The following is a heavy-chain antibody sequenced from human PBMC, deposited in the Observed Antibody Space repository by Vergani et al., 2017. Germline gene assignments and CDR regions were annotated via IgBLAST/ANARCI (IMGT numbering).Heavy chain of an antibody. J-gene: IGHJ5*02. Sequence: VQLLESGGGLVQPGASVKVSCKASGYTFTGYYMHWVRQAPGQGLEWMGWINPNSGGTNYAQKFQGRVTMTRDTSISTAYMELSRLRSDDTAVYYCAREETTVTTNWFDPWGQGTLVTVSS. CDR3: AREETTVTTNWFDP. D-gene: IGHD4-17*01. V-gene: IGHV1-2*02. CDR2: INPNSGGT. CDR1: GYTFTGYY.